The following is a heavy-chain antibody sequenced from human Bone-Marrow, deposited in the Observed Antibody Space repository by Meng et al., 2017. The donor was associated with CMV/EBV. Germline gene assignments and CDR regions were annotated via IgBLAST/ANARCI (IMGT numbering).Heavy chain of an antibody. V-gene: IGHV6-1*01. Sequence: SGASVSANRGAWNWIRQSPSRGLEWLGRTYYRSKWYYDYAVSVKSRITINPDTSKNQFSLQLNSVTPDDTAVYYCAREGPLQQLETWGHGTLVTVSS. CDR1: GASVSANRGA. CDR3: AREGPLQQLET. D-gene: IGHD6-13*01. CDR2: TYYRSKWYY. J-gene: IGHJ5*01.